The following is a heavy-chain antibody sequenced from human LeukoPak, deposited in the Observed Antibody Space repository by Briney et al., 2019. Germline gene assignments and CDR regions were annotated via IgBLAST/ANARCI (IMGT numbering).Heavy chain of an antibody. D-gene: IGHD5-24*01. CDR2: IFYSGST. Sequence: KASETLSLTCTVSGDSIGSSNNYWAWVRQPPGKGLEWLGSIFYSGSTYYNPSLKSRVTISVDTSKNQFSLNLYSLTAADTATYXXXXRGITXXXXXXAYXGQXTLVXXSS. J-gene: IGHJ4*02. CDR1: GDSIGSSNNY. V-gene: IGHV4-39*01. CDR3: XXRGITXXXXXXAY.